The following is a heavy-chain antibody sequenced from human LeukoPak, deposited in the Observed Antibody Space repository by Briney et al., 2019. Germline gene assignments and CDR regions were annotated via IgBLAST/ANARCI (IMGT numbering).Heavy chain of an antibody. D-gene: IGHD4-17*01. CDR3: ASDYGAGGDY. V-gene: IGHV1-69*06. Sequence: SVKVSRKASGGTFSSYAISWVRQAPGQGLEWMGGIIPIFGTANYAQKFQGRVTFTADKSTSTAYMELSSLRSEDTAVYYCASDYGAGGDYWGQGTLVTVSS. CDR2: IIPIFGTA. J-gene: IGHJ4*02. CDR1: GGTFSSYA.